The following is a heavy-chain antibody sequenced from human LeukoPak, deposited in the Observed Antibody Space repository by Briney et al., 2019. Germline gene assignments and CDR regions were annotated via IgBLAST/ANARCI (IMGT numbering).Heavy chain of an antibody. V-gene: IGHV3-74*01. CDR3: VRETDCTGGSCYLSRWLDP. Sequence: GGSLRLSCVASEFTFSRYWMHWVRQARGKGLVSVSRINNDGSRTTYADSVKGRFTISRDNAKNTVYLQMNNLRDEDTAVYYCVRETDCTGGSCYLSRWLDPWGQGTLVTVSS. D-gene: IGHD2-15*01. J-gene: IGHJ5*02. CDR2: INNDGSRT. CDR1: EFTFSRYW.